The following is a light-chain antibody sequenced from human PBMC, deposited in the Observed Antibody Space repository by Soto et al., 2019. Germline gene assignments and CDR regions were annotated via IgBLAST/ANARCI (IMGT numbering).Light chain of an antibody. Sequence: QSVLTQPPSVCGAPGQRVTISCTGSSSNIGAGYDVHWYQQVPGTAPKLLIYGNSNRPSGGPDRFSGSKSGTSASLAITGLQAEDEADYYCQSFGSSLSGYVFGTGTRSPS. J-gene: IGLJ1*01. CDR1: SSNIGAGYD. V-gene: IGLV1-40*01. CDR2: GNS. CDR3: QSFGSSLSGYV.